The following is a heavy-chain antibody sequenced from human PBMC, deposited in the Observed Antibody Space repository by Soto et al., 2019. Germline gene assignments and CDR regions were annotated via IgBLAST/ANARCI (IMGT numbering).Heavy chain of an antibody. CDR3: ARSKSAAISLCYYYYGMDV. CDR1: GFTFSSYG. CDR2: IWYDGSNK. J-gene: IGHJ6*02. V-gene: IGHV3-33*01. D-gene: IGHD2-2*01. Sequence: QVQLVESGGGVVQPGRSLRLSCAASGFTFSSYGMHWVRQAPGKGLEWVAVIWYDGSNKYYADSVKGRFTISRDNSKNTLYLQMNSLRAEDTAVYYCARSKSAAISLCYYYYGMDVWGQGTTVTVS.